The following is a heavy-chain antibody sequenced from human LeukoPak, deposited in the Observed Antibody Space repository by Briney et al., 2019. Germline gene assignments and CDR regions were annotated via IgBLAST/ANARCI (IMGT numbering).Heavy chain of an antibody. V-gene: IGHV3-21*01. Sequence: GGSLRLSCAASGFTFSSYSMNWARQAPGKGLEWVSSIGTSSSYIYYADSVKGRFTISRDNAKNSLYLQMNSLRAEDTAVYYCARDLHIVVVPAAGNGLDVWGQGTTVTVFS. D-gene: IGHD2-2*01. CDR1: GFTFSSYS. CDR2: IGTSSSYI. J-gene: IGHJ6*02. CDR3: ARDLHIVVVPAAGNGLDV.